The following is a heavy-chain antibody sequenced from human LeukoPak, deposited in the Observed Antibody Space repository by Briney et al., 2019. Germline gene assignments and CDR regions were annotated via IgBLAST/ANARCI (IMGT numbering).Heavy chain of an antibody. CDR1: GYTFTSYD. Sequence: ASVKVSCKASGYTFTSYDINWVRQAAGQGLEWMGWINPNRGDTNYAQKFQGRVTMTRDTSISTAYMELSRLTSDDTAVYYCAREGAGYCSTTSCGFDYWGQGTLVTVSS. V-gene: IGHV1-2*02. D-gene: IGHD2-2*03. CDR2: INPNRGDT. CDR3: AREGAGYCSTTSCGFDY. J-gene: IGHJ4*02.